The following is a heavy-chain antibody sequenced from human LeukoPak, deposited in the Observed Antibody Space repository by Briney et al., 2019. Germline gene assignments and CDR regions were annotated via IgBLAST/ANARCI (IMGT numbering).Heavy chain of an antibody. CDR2: IYYSGST. CDR1: GGSISSSSYY. CDR3: AREKKTGRAFDP. V-gene: IGHV4-39*07. J-gene: IGHJ5*02. D-gene: IGHD1-1*01. Sequence: SETLSLTCTVSGGSISSSSYYWGWIRQPPGKGLEWIGSIYYSGSTYYNPSLKSRVTISVDTSKNQFSLKLSSVTAADTAVYYCAREKKTGRAFDPWGQGTLVTVSS.